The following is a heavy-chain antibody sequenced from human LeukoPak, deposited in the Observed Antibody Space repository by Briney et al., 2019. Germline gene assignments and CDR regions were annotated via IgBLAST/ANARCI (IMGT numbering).Heavy chain of an antibody. Sequence: SETLSLTCAVYGGSFSGYYWSWIRQPPGKGLEWIGSIYYSGSTYYNPSLKSRVTISVATSKNQFSLKLSSVTAADTAVYYCAREGDDYGDLDYWGQGTLVTVSS. D-gene: IGHD4-17*01. J-gene: IGHJ4*02. CDR2: IYYSGST. CDR3: AREGDDYGDLDY. CDR1: GGSFSGYY. V-gene: IGHV4-34*01.